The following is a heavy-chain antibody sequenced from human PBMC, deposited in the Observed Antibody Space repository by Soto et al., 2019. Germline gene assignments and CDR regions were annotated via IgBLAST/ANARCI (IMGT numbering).Heavy chain of an antibody. D-gene: IGHD3-10*01. J-gene: IGHJ5*02. CDR1: GFTFIDYS. CDR3: ARDRAGNNWFDP. CDR2: LSSDGSNK. Sequence: PGGSLRLSCAASGFTFIDYSMHWVRQAPGKGLEWVAVLSSDGSNKYYADSARGRFTISRDNSENMFYLQMNSLRAEDTALYYCARDRAGNNWFDPWGQGTLVTVSS. V-gene: IGHV3-30-3*01.